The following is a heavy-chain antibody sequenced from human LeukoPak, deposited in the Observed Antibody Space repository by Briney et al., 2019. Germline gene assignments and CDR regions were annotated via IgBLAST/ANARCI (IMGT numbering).Heavy chain of an antibody. CDR3: ARDGPSQLERRFDY. D-gene: IGHD1-1*01. J-gene: IGHJ4*02. CDR2: IYSGGST. V-gene: IGHV3-53*01. CDR1: GFSVGDNY. Sequence: GGSLRLSCAASGFSVGDNYMIWVRQAPGKGLEWVSIIYSGGSTYYADSVKGRFTISRDNSKNTLYLQMNSLRADDTAVYYCARDGPSQLERRFDYWGQGTLVTVSS.